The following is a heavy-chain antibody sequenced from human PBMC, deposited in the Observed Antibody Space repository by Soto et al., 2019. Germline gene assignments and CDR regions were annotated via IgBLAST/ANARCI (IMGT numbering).Heavy chain of an antibody. CDR1: GYSISSGYY. D-gene: IGHD3-3*01. J-gene: IGHJ4*02. V-gene: IGHV4-38-2*02. Sequence: TSETLSLTCAVSGYSISSGYYWGWIRQPPGKGLEWIGSIYHSGSTYYNPSLKSRVTISVDTSKNQFSLKLSSVTAADTAVYYCARDNDKDTDFWSGYPHYFDYWGQGTLVTSPQ. CDR3: ARDNDKDTDFWSGYPHYFDY. CDR2: IYHSGST.